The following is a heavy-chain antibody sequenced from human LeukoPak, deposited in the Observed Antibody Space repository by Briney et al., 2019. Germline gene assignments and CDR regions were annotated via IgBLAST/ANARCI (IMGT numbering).Heavy chain of an antibody. J-gene: IGHJ4*02. CDR2: INSDESER. CDR3: ATTLNIATPGHL. Sequence: GSLRLSCVASGFTFSDYWMSWVRQAPGKGLERVPNINSDESERFFLASVKGRFTISRDNAKNSVYLQMSSLRAEDTGVYYCATTLNIATPGHLWGQGALVTVSS. V-gene: IGHV3-7*01. D-gene: IGHD6-13*01. CDR1: GFTFSDYW.